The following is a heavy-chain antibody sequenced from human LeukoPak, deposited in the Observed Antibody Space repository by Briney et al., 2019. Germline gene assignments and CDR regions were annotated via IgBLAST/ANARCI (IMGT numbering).Heavy chain of an antibody. J-gene: IGHJ5*02. V-gene: IGHV2-5*01. CDR2: TYWNDDQ. CDR3: AHNGLYH. Sequence: KESGPTLVKPTQTLTLTCTFSGFSLSTSGVGVAWMRRSPGQAPEWLAVTYWNDDQRCSPSLKSRLTITKDTSKNQVVLTMTNMDPADTATYHCAHNGLYHWGQGTLVTVSS. CDR1: GFSLSTSGVG. D-gene: IGHD2-2*03.